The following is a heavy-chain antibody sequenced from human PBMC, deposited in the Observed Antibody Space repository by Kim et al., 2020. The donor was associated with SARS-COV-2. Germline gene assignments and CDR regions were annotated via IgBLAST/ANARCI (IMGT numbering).Heavy chain of an antibody. J-gene: IGHJ4*02. CDR2: IVVSSGNT. CDR1: GFTFTSSA. Sequence: SVKVSCKASGFTFTSSAVQWVRQARGQRLEWIGWIVVSSGNTNYAQKFQERVTITRDMSTSTAYMELSSLRSEDTAVYYCAADSSSFYVMFDYWGEGTLVTVSS. D-gene: IGHD6-13*01. V-gene: IGHV1-58*01. CDR3: AADSSSFYVMFDY.